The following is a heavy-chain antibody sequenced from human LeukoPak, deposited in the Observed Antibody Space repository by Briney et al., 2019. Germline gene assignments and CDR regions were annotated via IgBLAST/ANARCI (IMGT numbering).Heavy chain of an antibody. D-gene: IGHD3-16*02. Sequence: GGSLRLSCAASGFTFSNYGMHWVRQAPGKGLEWVAVIPYDGSNKYYAESVKGRSTISRDNSKNTLYLQMNSLRAEDTAVFYCAKVSGFKITFGGVIDWGQGTPVTVSS. CDR1: GFTFSNYG. CDR2: IPYDGSNK. CDR3: AKVSGFKITFGGVID. J-gene: IGHJ4*02. V-gene: IGHV3-30*18.